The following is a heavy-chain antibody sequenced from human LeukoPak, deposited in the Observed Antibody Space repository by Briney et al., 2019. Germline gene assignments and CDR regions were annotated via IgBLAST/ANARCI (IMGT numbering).Heavy chain of an antibody. Sequence: ASAKVSCKAAAGTFSSSSISWGRHHIRQGGVWLGRIIPILAMVNDAQKFQGRGTITADKSTSTAYMELGTLRSEHTAVYYCATGYTSYYYDCTDVWGQGTTVTVSS. CDR3: ATGYTSYYYDCTDV. J-gene: IGHJ6*02. CDR1: AGTFSSSS. V-gene: IGHV1-69*02. D-gene: IGHD5-24*01. CDR2: IIPILAMV.